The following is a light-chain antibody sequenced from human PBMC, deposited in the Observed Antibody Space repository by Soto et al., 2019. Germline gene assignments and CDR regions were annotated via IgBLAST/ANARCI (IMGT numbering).Light chain of an antibody. CDR1: QSVGSF. V-gene: IGKV3-11*01. CDR2: DTS. J-gene: IGKJ5*01. Sequence: EIVLTQSPATLSLSPGERATLSCRASQSVGSFLAWYKQKPGQAPRRLIYDTSIRATGIPARFSGSGSGTDFTLTISSLEPEDFAVYYCQQRNSWPSTFTFAQGTRLEIK. CDR3: QQRNSWPSTFT.